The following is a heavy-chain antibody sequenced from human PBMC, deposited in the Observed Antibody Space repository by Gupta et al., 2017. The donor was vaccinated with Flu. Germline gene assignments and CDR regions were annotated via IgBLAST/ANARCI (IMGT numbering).Heavy chain of an antibody. J-gene: IGHJ4*02. D-gene: IGHD1-26*01. CDR1: GFIFGDYA. CDR3: TIWSEGVRRH. Sequence: EVQLVESGGGLVQPGRSLRLSCTTSGFIFGDYAVDWVRQAPGKGLEWVGFIRSNPYGGTTEYAASVKGRFIISRGNSESTAYLQMNTLKPEDTAMYYCTIWSEGVRRHWGQGTLVTVSS. CDR2: IRSNPYGGTT. V-gene: IGHV3-49*04.